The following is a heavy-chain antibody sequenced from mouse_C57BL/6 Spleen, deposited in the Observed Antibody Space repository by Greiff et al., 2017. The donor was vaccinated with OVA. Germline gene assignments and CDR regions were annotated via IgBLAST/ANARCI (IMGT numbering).Heavy chain of an antibody. D-gene: IGHD1-1*01. J-gene: IGHJ3*01. Sequence: QVQLKQPGAELVRPGSSVKLSCKASGYTFTSYWMHWVKQRPIQGLEWIGNIDPSDSETHYNQKFKDKATLTVDKSSSTAYMQLSSLTSEDSAVYNCARGGHYYGSSPWFAYWGQGTLVTVSA. CDR3: ARGGHYYGSSPWFAY. CDR1: GYTFTSYW. CDR2: IDPSDSET. V-gene: IGHV1-52*01.